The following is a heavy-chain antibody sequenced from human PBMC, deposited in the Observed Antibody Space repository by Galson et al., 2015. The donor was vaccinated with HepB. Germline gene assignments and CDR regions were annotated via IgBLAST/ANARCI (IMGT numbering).Heavy chain of an antibody. V-gene: IGHV3-23*01. J-gene: IGHJ1*01. CDR2: ISGSGDST. Sequence: SLRLSCAAYGFTFSSNAMNWVRQAPGKGLEWVAAISGSGDSTYYADSVKGRITISRDNSKNTLYLQMNSLRAEDTAVYYCAIDPCIRSRRVLSPTGVEYFPHWGQGTLVTAPS. D-gene: IGHD2-2*01. CDR1: GFTFSSNA. CDR3: AIDPCIRSRRVLSPTGVEYFPH.